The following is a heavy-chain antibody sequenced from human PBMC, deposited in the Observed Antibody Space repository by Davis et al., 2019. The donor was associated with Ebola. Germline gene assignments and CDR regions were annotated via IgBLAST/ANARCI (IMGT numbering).Heavy chain of an antibody. V-gene: IGHV4-59*01. CDR3: ARGTGDEIYYYYYMDV. CDR1: GFTFSSYW. J-gene: IGHJ6*03. Sequence: ESLKISCAASGFTFSSYWMSWVRQAPGKGLEWIGDIYYSGSTNYNPSLKSRVTIPVDTSKKQFSLKLSSVTAADTAVYYCARGTGDEIYYYYYMDVWGKGTTVTVSS. CDR2: IYYSGST. D-gene: IGHD7-27*01.